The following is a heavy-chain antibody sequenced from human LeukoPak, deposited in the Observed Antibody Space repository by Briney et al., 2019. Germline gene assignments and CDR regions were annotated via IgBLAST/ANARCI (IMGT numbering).Heavy chain of an antibody. CDR2: IYSGGST. CDR3: ASLRIQLWRNFDY. D-gene: IGHD5-18*01. J-gene: IGHJ4*02. Sequence: GGSLRLSCAASGFTVSSNYMSWVRQAPGKGLEWVSVIYSGGSTYYTDSVKGRFTISRDNSKNTLYLQMNSLRAEDTAVYYCASLRIQLWRNFDYWGQGTLVTVSS. CDR1: GFTVSSNY. V-gene: IGHV3-53*01.